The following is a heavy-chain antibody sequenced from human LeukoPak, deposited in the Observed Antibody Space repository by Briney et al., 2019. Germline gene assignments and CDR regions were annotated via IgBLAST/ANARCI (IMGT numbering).Heavy chain of an antibody. J-gene: IGHJ5*02. CDR2: ISAYNGNT. V-gene: IGHV1-18*01. D-gene: IGHD5-18*01. CDR3: ARGVDTAMPPGSYWFDP. CDR1: GYTFTSYG. Sequence: ASVKVSCKASGYTFTSYGISWVRQAPGQGLEWMGWISAYNGNTNYAQKLQGRVTMATDTSTSTAYMELRSLRSDGTAVYYCARGVDTAMPPGSYWFDPWGQGTLVTVSS.